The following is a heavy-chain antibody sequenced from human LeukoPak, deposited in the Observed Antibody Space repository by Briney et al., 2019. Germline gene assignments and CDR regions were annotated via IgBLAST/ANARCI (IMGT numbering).Heavy chain of an antibody. Sequence: SETLSLTCTVSGGSISSYYWSWIRQPPGKGLEWIGYIHDSGRTSYNPSLKSRVTISLDTSKNQFSLKLSSVTAADTAVYYCARERGLYYGSGRDIYSYYGMDVWGQGTTVTVSS. CDR3: ARERGLYYGSGRDIYSYYGMDV. V-gene: IGHV4-59*01. CDR2: IHDSGRT. J-gene: IGHJ6*02. D-gene: IGHD3-10*01. CDR1: GGSISSYY.